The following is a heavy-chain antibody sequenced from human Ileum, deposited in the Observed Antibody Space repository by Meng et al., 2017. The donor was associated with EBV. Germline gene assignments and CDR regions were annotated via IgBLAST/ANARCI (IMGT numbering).Heavy chain of an antibody. CDR2: IYHSGST. D-gene: IGHD6-19*01. V-gene: IGHV4-4*02. Sequence: QVQLAGSGPGMAKPSGTLSLTCAVAGGSISSSNWWSWVRQPPGKGLGWIGEIYHSGSTNYNPSLKSRVTISVDKSKNQFSLNLSSVTAADTAVYYCARVGQWLPIDYWGQGTLVTVSS. CDR1: GGSISSSNW. J-gene: IGHJ4*02. CDR3: ARVGQWLPIDY.